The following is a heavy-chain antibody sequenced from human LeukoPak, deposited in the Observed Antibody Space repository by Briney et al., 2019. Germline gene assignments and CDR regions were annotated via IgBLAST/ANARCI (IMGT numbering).Heavy chain of an antibody. CDR3: ARDFVGFGWYFDL. CDR2: IYNSGST. V-gene: IGHV4-61*01. J-gene: IGHJ2*01. Sequence: SETLSLTCTVSGGSISSSSYYWGWIRQPPGKGLEWIGYIYNSGSTTYNPSLKSRVTISDDTSKNQFSLKLNSVTAADTAVYYCARDFVGFGWYFDLWGRGTLVTVSS. D-gene: IGHD1-26*01. CDR1: GGSISSSSYY.